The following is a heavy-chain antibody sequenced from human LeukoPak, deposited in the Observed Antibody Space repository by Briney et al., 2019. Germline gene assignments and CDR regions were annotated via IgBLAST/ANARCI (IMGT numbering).Heavy chain of an antibody. D-gene: IGHD3-22*01. J-gene: IGHJ3*02. CDR2: IYYSGST. CDR3: ARLSVRDTMIVVVYDAFDI. Sequence: PSETLSLTCTVSGGSISSYYWSWIRQPPGKGLEWIGYIYYSGSTNYNPSLKSRVTISVDTSKNQFSLKLSSVTAADTAVYYCARLSVRDTMIVVVYDAFDIWGQGTMVTVSS. CDR1: GGSISSYY. V-gene: IGHV4-59*01.